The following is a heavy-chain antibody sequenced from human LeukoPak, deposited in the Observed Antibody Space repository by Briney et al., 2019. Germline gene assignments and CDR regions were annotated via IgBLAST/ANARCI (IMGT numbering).Heavy chain of an antibody. J-gene: IGHJ4*02. CDR1: GGSISSSSYY. D-gene: IGHD3-16*01. V-gene: IGHV4-39*07. CDR2: IYYSGST. CDR3: ARDGGLENFDY. Sequence: TLSLTCTVSGGSISSSSYYWGWIRQPPGKGLEWIGSIYYSGSTYYNPSLKSRVTISVDTSKNQFSLKLNSVTAADTAVYYCARDGGLENFDYWGQGTLVTVSS.